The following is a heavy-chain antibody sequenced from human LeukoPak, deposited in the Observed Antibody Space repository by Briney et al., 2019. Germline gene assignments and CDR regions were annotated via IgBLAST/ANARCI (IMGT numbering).Heavy chain of an antibody. J-gene: IGHJ4*02. V-gene: IGHV3-30*02. CDR1: GFIFSTYA. D-gene: IGHD2-15*01. CDR2: IRYDGSDK. Sequence: GGSLRLSCAASGFIFSTYAMHWVRQAPGKGLEWVAFIRYDGSDKSYADSVKGRFTISRDNAKNTLYLEMNSLRTEDTAVYYCAKEARDCRGDSCDSFYFDYWGQGALVTVSS. CDR3: AKEARDCRGDSCDSFYFDY.